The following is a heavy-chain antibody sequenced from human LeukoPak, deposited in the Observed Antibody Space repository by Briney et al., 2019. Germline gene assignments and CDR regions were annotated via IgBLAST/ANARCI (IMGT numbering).Heavy chain of an antibody. CDR2: INPSGGST. Sequence: ASVKVSCKASGYTFTSYYMHWVRQAPGQGLEWMGIINPSGGSTSYAQKFQGRVTMTRDMSTSTVYMELSSLRSEDTAVYYCARDGEEYYYDSSGGNFDYWGQGTLVTVSS. CDR3: ARDGEEYYYDSSGGNFDY. V-gene: IGHV1-46*01. J-gene: IGHJ4*02. CDR1: GYTFTSYY. D-gene: IGHD3-22*01.